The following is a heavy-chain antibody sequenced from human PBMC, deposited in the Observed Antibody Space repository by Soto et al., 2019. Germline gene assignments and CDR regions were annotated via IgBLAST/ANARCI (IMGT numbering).Heavy chain of an antibody. CDR2: IYPGDLNT. V-gene: IGHV5-51*01. CDR1: GYTFSNYW. D-gene: IGHD3-10*01. Sequence: PGESLKISCKGSGYTFSNYWIVWVRKMPGKGLEWMGIIYPGDLNTNYSPSFQGHVTISADKSISTAYLQWSSLKASDTAMYYCARQEITMVRGVVEDAWGQGTLVTVS. J-gene: IGHJ5*02. CDR3: ARQEITMVRGVVEDA.